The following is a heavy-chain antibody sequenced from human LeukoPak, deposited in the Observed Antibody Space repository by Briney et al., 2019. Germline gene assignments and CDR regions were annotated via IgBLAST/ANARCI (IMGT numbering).Heavy chain of an antibody. CDR1: GFTFSTYT. D-gene: IGHD4-17*01. V-gene: IGHV3-48*01. CDR2: ISSTGAL. J-gene: IGHJ3*02. CDR3: AKDPNGDYIGTFDI. Sequence: GSLRLSCAASGFTFSTYTMNWVRQSPGKGLEWVSTISSTGALHYADSVKGRFTISRDSAKNSLYLQMNSLRAEDTAVYYCAKDPNGDYIGTFDIWGQGTMVTVSS.